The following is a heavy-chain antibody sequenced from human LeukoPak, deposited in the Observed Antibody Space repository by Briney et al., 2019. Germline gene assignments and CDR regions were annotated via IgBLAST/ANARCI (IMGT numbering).Heavy chain of an antibody. CDR2: IYYSGST. J-gene: IGHJ5*02. CDR3: AISVGGYYDSSGYPNWFDP. Sequence: PSETLSLTCTVSGGSISSSSYYWGWIRQPPGKGLEWIGSIYYSGSTYYNPSLKSRVTISVDTSKNQFSLKLSSVTAADTAVYYCAISVGGYYDSSGYPNWFDPWGQGTLVTVSS. D-gene: IGHD3-22*01. V-gene: IGHV4-39*07. CDR1: GGSISSSSYY.